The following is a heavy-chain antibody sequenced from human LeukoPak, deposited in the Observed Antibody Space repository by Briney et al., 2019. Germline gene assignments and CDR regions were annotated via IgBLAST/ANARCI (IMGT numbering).Heavy chain of an antibody. CDR3: ARGRILEWLCDY. Sequence: ASVKVSCKASGGTFSSYAISWVRQAPGQGLEWMGGIIPIFGTANYAQKFQGRVTITTGESTSTAYMELSSLRSEDTAVYYCARGRILEWLCDYWGQGTLVTVSS. CDR1: GGTFSSYA. D-gene: IGHD3-3*01. CDR2: IIPIFGTA. V-gene: IGHV1-69*05. J-gene: IGHJ4*02.